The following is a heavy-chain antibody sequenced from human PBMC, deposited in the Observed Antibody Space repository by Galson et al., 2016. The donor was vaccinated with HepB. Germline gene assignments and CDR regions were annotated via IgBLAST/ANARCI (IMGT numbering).Heavy chain of an antibody. CDR3: VRARGFDC. CDR1: GFNFSIYW. CDR2: IKQDGSAK. V-gene: IGHV3-7*03. Sequence: SLRLSCAASGFNFSIYWMTWVRQAPGKGLEWVANIKQDGSAKYFVDSVKGRFTASRDNAKNSLYLHMNSLRAEDSAVYYCVRARGFDCWGLGALVTVSS. J-gene: IGHJ4*02.